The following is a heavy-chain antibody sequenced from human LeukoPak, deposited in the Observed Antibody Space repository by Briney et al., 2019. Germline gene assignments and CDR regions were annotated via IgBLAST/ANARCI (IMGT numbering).Heavy chain of an antibody. CDR1: GYTFTDYF. V-gene: IGHV1-2*02. Sequence: ASVKVSCKASGYTFTDYFIHWVRQDPGQGLQWMGWINPKSAGTNYAQKFQCRVTMTRDTSISTAYMELSRLRFGDTAVYYCTRDLGWWAPFCHWGQGTLVTVSS. J-gene: IGHJ4*02. CDR2: INPKSAGT. D-gene: IGHD2-15*01. CDR3: TRDLGWWAPFCH.